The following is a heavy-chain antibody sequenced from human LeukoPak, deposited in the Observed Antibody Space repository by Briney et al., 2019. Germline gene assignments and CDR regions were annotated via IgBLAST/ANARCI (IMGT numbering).Heavy chain of an antibody. J-gene: IGHJ4*02. D-gene: IGHD2-2*01. CDR1: GYSISSGYY. Sequence: SETLSLTCTVSGYSISSGYYWGWIRQPPGKGLEWIGSIYHSGSTYYNPSLKSRVTISVDTSKNQFSLKLSSVTAADTAVYYCARDYPQDIVVVPAAGVSDYWGQGTLVTVSS. V-gene: IGHV4-38-2*02. CDR2: IYHSGST. CDR3: ARDYPQDIVVVPAAGVSDY.